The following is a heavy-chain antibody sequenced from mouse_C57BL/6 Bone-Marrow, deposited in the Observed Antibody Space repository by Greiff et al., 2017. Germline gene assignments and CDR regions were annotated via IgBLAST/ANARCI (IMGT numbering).Heavy chain of an antibody. CDR3: ARGNSKGGYAMDY. V-gene: IGHV1-69*01. D-gene: IGHD2-5*01. J-gene: IGHJ4*01. CDR1: GYTFTSYW. CDR2: IDPSDSYT. Sequence: VQLQQSGAELVMPGASVKLSCKASGYTFTSYWMHWVKQRPGQGLEWIGEIDPSDSYTNYNQKFKGKSTLTVDKSSSTAHMQLSSLTSEDSAVYYCARGNSKGGYAMDYWGQGTSVTVSS.